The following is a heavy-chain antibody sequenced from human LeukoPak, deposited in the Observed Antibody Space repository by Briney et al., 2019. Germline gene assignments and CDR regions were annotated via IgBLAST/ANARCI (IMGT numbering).Heavy chain of an antibody. J-gene: IGHJ4*02. CDR2: IYYSGTT. CDR1: GGSISSYY. V-gene: IGHV4-59*01. D-gene: IGHD6-13*01. Sequence: SETLSLTCTVSGGSISSYYWSWIRQPAGKGLEWIGYIYYSGTTNYNPSLKSRVTISVDTSKNQFSLKLSSVTAADTAVYYCARGVYIAAAQYGYWGQGTLVSVSS. CDR3: ARGVYIAAAQYGY.